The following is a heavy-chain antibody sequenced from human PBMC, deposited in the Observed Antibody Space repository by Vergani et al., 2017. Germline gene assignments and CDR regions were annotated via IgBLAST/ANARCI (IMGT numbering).Heavy chain of an antibody. J-gene: IGHJ5*02. CDR2: ISPAGSTT. CDR3: AIITGTTRVP. V-gene: IGHV3-74*02. Sequence: EVQLVESGGGLVKPGGSLRLSCAASGFTFSSYWMHWVRQAPGRGPVWVSRISPAGSTTSYADSVKGRFTISRDNAKNTLYLQMTSLRAEDTAMYYCAIITGTTRVPWGQGTLVTVAS. D-gene: IGHD1-20*01. CDR1: GFTFSSYW.